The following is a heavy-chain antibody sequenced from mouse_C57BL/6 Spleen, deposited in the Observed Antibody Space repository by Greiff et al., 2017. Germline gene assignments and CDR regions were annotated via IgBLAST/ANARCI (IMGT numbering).Heavy chain of an antibody. CDR3: ARLDWDEVYYAMDY. D-gene: IGHD4-1*01. CDR2: INPNTGGT. V-gene: IGHV1-22*01. Sequence: VQLQQSGPELVKPGASVKMSCKASGYTFTDYNMHWVKQSPGKSLEWIGYINPNTGGTSYNQKFKGKATLTVNKSSSTAYMELRSLTSEDSAVYYCARLDWDEVYYAMDYWGQGTSVTVSS. J-gene: IGHJ4*01. CDR1: GYTFTDYN.